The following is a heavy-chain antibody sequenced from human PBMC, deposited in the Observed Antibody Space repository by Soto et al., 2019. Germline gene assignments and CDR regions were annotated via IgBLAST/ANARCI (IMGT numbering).Heavy chain of an antibody. D-gene: IGHD2-2*03. CDR3: ARLNGYGSSTNCHGYYGMDV. CDR2: IYSSENT. J-gene: IGHJ6*02. CDR1: GGSVSSSSYS. V-gene: IGHV4-39*01. Sequence: PSETLSLTCTVSGGSVSSSSYSWGWIRQSPGKGLEWIGTIYSSENTYYNPSLMSRVTISVDTSKNEFSLKLSSVTAADTAVYYCARLNGYGSSTNCHGYYGMDVWGQGTTVTVSS.